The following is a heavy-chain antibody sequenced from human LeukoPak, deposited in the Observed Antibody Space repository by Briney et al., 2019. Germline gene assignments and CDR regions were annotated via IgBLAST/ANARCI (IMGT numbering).Heavy chain of an antibody. CDR3: AREVKSVYFDY. V-gene: IGHV3-30*04. Sequence: GGSLRLSCGASGFTFSNYAMHWVRQAPGKGLEWVIVISDNGSVKYYADSVKGRFTISRDNSKNELYLQMDSLRVDDTAVYFCAREVKSVYFDYWGQGTLVTVSS. CDR1: GFTFSNYA. J-gene: IGHJ4*02. CDR2: ISDNGSVK.